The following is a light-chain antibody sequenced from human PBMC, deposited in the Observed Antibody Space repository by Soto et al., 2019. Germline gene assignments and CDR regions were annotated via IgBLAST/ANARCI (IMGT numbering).Light chain of an antibody. CDR2: MVS. CDR1: QSLVYKDGNTY. CDR3: QQVTHWRLYS. J-gene: IGKJ2*03. V-gene: IGKV2-30*01. Sequence: DVVLTQSPLSLPVTVGQPASISCTASQSLVYKDGNTYFNWFHQRPGQSPRRLIYMVSNRDSGVQDRFSGSGSGTDFRLKISRLEAEDVGVYYCQQVTHWRLYSFGPGTKLEI.